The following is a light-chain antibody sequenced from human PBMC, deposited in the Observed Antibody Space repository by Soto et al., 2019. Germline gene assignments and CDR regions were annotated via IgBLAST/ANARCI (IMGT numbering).Light chain of an antibody. CDR1: QSVSSY. CDR3: QYRSNWPPYT. CDR2: DAS. Sequence: EIVLTQSPATLSLSPGERATLSCRASQSVSSYLAWYPQKPGQAPRLLIYDASNRTTGIPARFSGSGSGTYCALTFSSREPEDFAVYFCQYRSNWPPYTFGQGTKLEIK. V-gene: IGKV3-11*01. J-gene: IGKJ2*01.